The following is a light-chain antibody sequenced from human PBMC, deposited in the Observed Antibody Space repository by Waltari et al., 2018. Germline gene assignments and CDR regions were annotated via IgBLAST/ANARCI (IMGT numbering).Light chain of an antibody. J-gene: IGLJ3*02. V-gene: IGLV2-14*01. CDR1: SSDVGGYHH. CDR3: SSYTTSNTWV. CDR2: EVT. Sequence: QSALTQPASVSGSPGQSITISCTGTSSDVGGYHHVSWYQHHPGKAPKLMIFEVTERPSGVSNRFSGSKSGNTASLTISGLQAEDEADYYCSSYTTSNTWVFGGGTKVTVL.